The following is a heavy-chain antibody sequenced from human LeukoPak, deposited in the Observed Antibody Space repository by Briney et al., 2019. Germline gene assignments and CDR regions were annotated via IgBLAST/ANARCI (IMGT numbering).Heavy chain of an antibody. CDR1: GFTFSSYG. J-gene: IGHJ4*02. V-gene: IGHV3-30*18. D-gene: IGHD6-19*01. Sequence: GGSLRLSCAASGFTFSSYGMHWVRQAPGKGLEWVAVISYDGSNKYYADSVKGRFTISRDNSKNTLHLQMNSLRAEDTAVYYCAKDWQWRGYFDYWGQGTLVTVSS. CDR3: AKDWQWRGYFDY. CDR2: ISYDGSNK.